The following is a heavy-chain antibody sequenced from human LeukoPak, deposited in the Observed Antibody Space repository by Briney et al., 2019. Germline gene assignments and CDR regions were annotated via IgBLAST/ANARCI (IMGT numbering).Heavy chain of an antibody. CDR1: GFTFSSYA. CDR2: ISGSGGST. D-gene: IGHD3-22*01. Sequence: GGSLRLSCAASGFTFSSYAMSWVRQAPGKGLEWVSAISGSGGSTYYADSVKGRFTISRDNSKNTLYLQMNSPRAEDTAVYYCAKREHYYDSSGYYYSAFDIWGQGTMVTVSS. V-gene: IGHV3-23*01. J-gene: IGHJ3*02. CDR3: AKREHYYDSSGYYYSAFDI.